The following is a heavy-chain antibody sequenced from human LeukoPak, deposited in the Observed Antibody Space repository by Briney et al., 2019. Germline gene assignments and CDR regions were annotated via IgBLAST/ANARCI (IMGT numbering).Heavy chain of an antibody. D-gene: IGHD2-15*01. J-gene: IGHJ4*02. CDR2: ISSSSSAI. CDR3: ARDRCSGGSCWLFIFDY. V-gene: IGHV3-48*04. CDR1: GFTFSSYS. Sequence: GGSLRLSCAASGFTFSSYSMNWVRQAPGKGLEWVSYISSSSSAIFYADSVKGRFTISRDNAKNSLYLQMNSLRAEDTAVYYCARDRCSGGSCWLFIFDYWGQGTLVTVSS.